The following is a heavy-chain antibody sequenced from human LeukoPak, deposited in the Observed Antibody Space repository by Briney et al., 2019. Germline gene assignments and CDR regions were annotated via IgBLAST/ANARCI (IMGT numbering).Heavy chain of an antibody. CDR2: ISAYNGNT. CDR1: GYTFTSYG. D-gene: IGHD5-18*01. J-gene: IGHJ4*02. V-gene: IGHV1-18*01. Sequence: ASVTVSCKASGYTFTSYGISWVRQAPGQGLEWMGWISAYNGNTDYAQKLQGRVTMTTDTSTSTAYMELRSLRSDDTAVYYCARDFAEGEDTAMVTIRSFDYWGQAPLVTVSS. CDR3: ARDFAEGEDTAMVTIRSFDY.